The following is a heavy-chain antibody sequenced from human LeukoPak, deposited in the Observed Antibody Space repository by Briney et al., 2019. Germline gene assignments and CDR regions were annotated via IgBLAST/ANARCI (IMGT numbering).Heavy chain of an antibody. CDR2: IYYSGRT. CDR1: GASISSYY. CDR3: ARGGDPGFWSGYVDY. J-gene: IGHJ4*02. Sequence: PSETLSLTCTVSGASISSYYWSWIRQPPRKGLEWIGYIYYSGRTNYNPSLKSRVTISVDTSKKHFSLKLSSVTAADTAVYYCARGGDPGFWSGYVDYWGQGTLVTVSS. D-gene: IGHD3-3*01. V-gene: IGHV4-59*01.